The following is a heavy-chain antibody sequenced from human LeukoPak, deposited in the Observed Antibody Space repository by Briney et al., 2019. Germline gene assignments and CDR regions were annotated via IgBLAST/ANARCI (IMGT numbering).Heavy chain of an antibody. CDR1: AGSMTGFY. V-gene: IGHV4-59*01. J-gene: IGHJ4*02. D-gene: IGHD5-18*01. Sequence: SETLSLTCTVSAGSMTGFYWNWIRQSPGKGLEWIGYIDYTGRTNFNPSLKSRVSISIDTSKNQFSLKLSSVTAADTAVYYCARDNGGGYSYEPHFDYGGQGALVTVSS. CDR2: IDYTGRT. CDR3: ARDNGGGYSYEPHFDY.